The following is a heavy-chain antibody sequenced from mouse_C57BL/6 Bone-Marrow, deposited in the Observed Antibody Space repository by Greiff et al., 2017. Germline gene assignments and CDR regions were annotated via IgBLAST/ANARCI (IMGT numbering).Heavy chain of an antibody. Sequence: VQLQQSGAELARPGASVKMSCKASGYPFTSYGISWVKQRTGQGLEWIGDIYLGNGNTYYNEKFKGKATLTSDPSSSTAYMELSSLTSEDSAVYFCARPGDYYGTAYWGQGTLVTVSA. V-gene: IGHV1-81*01. CDR3: ARPGDYYGTAY. CDR2: IYLGNGNT. CDR1: GYPFTSYG. D-gene: IGHD1-1*01. J-gene: IGHJ3*01.